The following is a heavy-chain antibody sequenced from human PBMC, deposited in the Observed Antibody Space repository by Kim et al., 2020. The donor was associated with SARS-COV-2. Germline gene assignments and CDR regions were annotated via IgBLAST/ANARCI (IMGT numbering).Heavy chain of an antibody. J-gene: IGHJ4*02. D-gene: IGHD3-22*01. CDR1: GGSFSGYY. CDR2: INHSGST. Sequence: SETLSLTCAVYGGSFSGYYWSWIRQPPGKGLEWIGEINHSGSTNYNPSLKSRVTISVDTSKNQFSLKLSSVTAADTAVYYCARGLRYDSSGYYYVGGRYYFDYWGQGTLGTVSS. V-gene: IGHV4-34*01. CDR3: ARGLRYDSSGYYYVGGRYYFDY.